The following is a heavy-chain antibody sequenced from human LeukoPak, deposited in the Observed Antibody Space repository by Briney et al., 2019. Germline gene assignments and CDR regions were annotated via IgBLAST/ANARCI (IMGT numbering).Heavy chain of an antibody. V-gene: IGHV1-2*02. CDR1: GYSFTGYC. CDR2: INPNSGDT. D-gene: IGHD3-16*01. J-gene: IGHJ6*02. Sequence: VASVTVSCKASGYSFTGYCMQWVRQAPGQGLEWMGWINPNSGDTNYAQKFQGRVTMTRDTSISTAYMEPSRLRSDDAAVYYCARRFYYAMDVWGQGTTVTVSS. CDR3: ARRFYYAMDV.